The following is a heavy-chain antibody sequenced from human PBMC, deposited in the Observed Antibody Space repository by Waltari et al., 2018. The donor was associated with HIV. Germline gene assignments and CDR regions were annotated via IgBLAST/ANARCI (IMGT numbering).Heavy chain of an antibody. J-gene: IGHJ3*02. CDR2: IYRRGTT. V-gene: IGHV4-38-2*02. CDR1: ASSISRNYY. D-gene: IGHD3-22*01. Sequence: QVLLQESGPRLVKSSETLSLTCTVSASSISRNYYWGWIRQAPGKGLEWIGSIYRRGTTYYNPSFKTRVTISGNMSKNQYSLKLSSLTAADTAVYYCARDQDYYDSSGYTSYAFDIWGRGTMIIVSS. CDR3: ARDQDYYDSSGYTSYAFDI.